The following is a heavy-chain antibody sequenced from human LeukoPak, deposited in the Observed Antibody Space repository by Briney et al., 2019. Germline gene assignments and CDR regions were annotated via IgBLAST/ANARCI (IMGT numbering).Heavy chain of an antibody. V-gene: IGHV3-7*01. CDR3: ARDNGVVHGVYYMDV. CDR1: GFTFSNYW. J-gene: IGHJ6*03. Sequence: GGSLRLSCAASGFTFSNYWMTWVRQAPGKGLEWVADIKQDGSEKLYVNSVRGRFTISRDNAKMSLFLQMDSLRAEDTAVYYCARDNGVVHGVYYMDVWGKGTTVTVS. D-gene: IGHD3-3*01. CDR2: IKQDGSEK.